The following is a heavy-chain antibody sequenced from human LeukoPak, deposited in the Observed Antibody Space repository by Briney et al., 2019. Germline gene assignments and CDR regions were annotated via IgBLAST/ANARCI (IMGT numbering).Heavy chain of an antibody. CDR2: ISSSGSTI. J-gene: IGHJ6*02. CDR3: ARSLGYYYYYYGMDV. Sequence: GGSLRLSCAASGFTFSDCYMSWIRQAPGKGLEWVSYISSSGSTIYYADSVKGRFTISRDNAKNSLYLQMNSLRAEDTAVYYCARSLGYYYYYYGMDVWGQGTTVTVSS. CDR1: GFTFSDCY. D-gene: IGHD2-15*01. V-gene: IGHV3-11*01.